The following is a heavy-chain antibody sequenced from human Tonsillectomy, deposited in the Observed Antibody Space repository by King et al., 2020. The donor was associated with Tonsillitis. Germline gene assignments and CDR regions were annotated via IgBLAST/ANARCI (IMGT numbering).Heavy chain of an antibody. Sequence: QLVQSGAEVKKPRASVKVSCKASGGIFSSYTLSWVRQAPGQGLEWMGGIIPIFGRANYPQKFQGRATITADQSTSTAYMELSSLRSEDTAVYYCARSQQGQWSLLCDYWSRGTRVTVPS. CDR3: ARSQQGQWSLLCDY. V-gene: IGHV1-69*12. CDR2: IIPIFGRA. J-gene: IGHJ4*02. CDR1: GGIFSSYT. D-gene: IGHD3-3*01.